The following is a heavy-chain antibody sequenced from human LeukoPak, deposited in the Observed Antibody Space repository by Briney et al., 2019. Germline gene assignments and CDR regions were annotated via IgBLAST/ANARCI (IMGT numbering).Heavy chain of an antibody. CDR2: ISGSGGST. CDR1: VFTFSSYA. D-gene: IGHD6-19*01. Sequence: GGSLRLSCAPSVFTFSSYAMSWVRQAPGKGLEWVSAISGSGGSTYYADSVKGRFTISRDNSKNTLYLQMNSLRAEDTAVYYCAKVRIAVAAIPADAFDIWGQGTMVTVSS. CDR3: AKVRIAVAAIPADAFDI. V-gene: IGHV3-23*01. J-gene: IGHJ3*02.